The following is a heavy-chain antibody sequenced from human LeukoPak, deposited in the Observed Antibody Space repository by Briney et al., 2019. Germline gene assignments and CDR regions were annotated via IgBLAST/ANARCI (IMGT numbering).Heavy chain of an antibody. Sequence: KPSETLSLTCAVSGYSISSGYYWGWIRQPPGKGLEWIGSIYHSGSTYYNPSLKSRVTISVDTSKNQFSLKLSSVTAADTAVYYCASLVGALDAFDVWGQGTMVTVSS. CDR3: ASLVGALDAFDV. J-gene: IGHJ3*01. CDR2: IYHSGST. CDR1: GYSISSGYY. V-gene: IGHV4-38-2*01. D-gene: IGHD1-26*01.